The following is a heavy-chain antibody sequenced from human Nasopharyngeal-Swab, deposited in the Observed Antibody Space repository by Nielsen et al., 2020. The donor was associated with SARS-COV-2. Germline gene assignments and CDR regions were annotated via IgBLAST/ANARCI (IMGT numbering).Heavy chain of an antibody. J-gene: IGHJ4*02. CDR3: ATSAGIVVLAAMLGTFHY. CDR1: GFTFSSYP. Sequence: SLPISCAASGFTFSSYPMSWLSQDPGKGLEWVSAISGSGGSTYYADSVKSRVTISRDNSKNTLFLQINSQRAEGTAVYYCATSAGIVVLAAMLGTFHYWCQGTLVTVSS. CDR2: ISGSGGST. D-gene: IGHD2-2*01. V-gene: IGHV3-23*01.